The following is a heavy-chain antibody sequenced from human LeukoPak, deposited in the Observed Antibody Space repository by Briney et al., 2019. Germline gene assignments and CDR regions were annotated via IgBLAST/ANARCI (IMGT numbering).Heavy chain of an antibody. Sequence: GGSLRLSCAASGFTFSSYAMHWVRQAPGKGLEWVAVISYDGSNKYYADSVKGRFTISRDNSKNTLYLQMNSLRAEDTAVYYCAKRSSTENQLLWDYYGMDVWGQGTTVTVSS. V-gene: IGHV3-30-3*02. CDR2: ISYDGSNK. D-gene: IGHD2-2*01. CDR3: AKRSSTENQLLWDYYGMDV. J-gene: IGHJ6*02. CDR1: GFTFSSYA.